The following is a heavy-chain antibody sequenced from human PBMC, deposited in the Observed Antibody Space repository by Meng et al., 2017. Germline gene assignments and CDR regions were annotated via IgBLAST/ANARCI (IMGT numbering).Heavy chain of an antibody. J-gene: IGHJ4*02. V-gene: IGHV4-59*12. CDR2: IYYSGST. Sequence: SETLSLTCTVSGGSISSYYWSWIRQPPGKGLEWIGSIYYSGSTYYNPSLKSRVTISVDTSKNQFSLKLSSVTAADTAVYYCASIGVGLGIYFDYWGQGTLVTVSS. D-gene: IGHD3-16*01. CDR3: ASIGVGLGIYFDY. CDR1: GGSISSYY.